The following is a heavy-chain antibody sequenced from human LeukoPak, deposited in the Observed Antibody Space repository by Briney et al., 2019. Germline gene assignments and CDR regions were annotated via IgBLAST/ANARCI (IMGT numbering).Heavy chain of an antibody. CDR1: GFTFSSYA. Sequence: GESLKISCAASGFTFSSYAMSWVRQAPGKGLEWVSAISGSGGSTYYADSVKGRFTTSRDNSKNTLYLQMNSLRAEDTAVYYCAKRFFDGDYHNPSDYWGQGTLVTVSS. CDR2: ISGSGGST. J-gene: IGHJ4*02. D-gene: IGHD4-17*01. V-gene: IGHV3-23*01. CDR3: AKRFFDGDYHNPSDY.